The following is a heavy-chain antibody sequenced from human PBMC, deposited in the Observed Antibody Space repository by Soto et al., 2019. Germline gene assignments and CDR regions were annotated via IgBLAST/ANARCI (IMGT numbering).Heavy chain of an antibody. D-gene: IGHD2-15*01. V-gene: IGHV3-21*01. CDR3: ARDNRLPPLDYYYYGMDV. CDR1: GFTFSSYS. J-gene: IGHJ6*02. Sequence: SLRLSCAASGFTFSSYSMNWVRQAPGKGLEWVSSISSSSSYIYYADSVKGRFTISRDNAKNSLYLQMNSLRAEDTAVYYCARDNRLPPLDYYYYGMDVWGQGTTVTVSS. CDR2: ISSSSSYI.